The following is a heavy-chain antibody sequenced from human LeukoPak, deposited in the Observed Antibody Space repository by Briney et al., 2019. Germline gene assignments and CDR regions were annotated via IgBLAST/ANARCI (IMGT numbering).Heavy chain of an antibody. D-gene: IGHD3-10*01. CDR1: GYTFTGYY. CDR3: ARVDMVRGVIEGYYFDY. V-gene: IGHV1-2*02. Sequence: ASVKVSCKASGYTFTGYYMHWVRQAPGQGLEWMGWINPNSGGTNYAQKFQGRVTMTRDTSISTAYMELSRLRSDDTAVYYCARVDMVRGVIEGYYFDYWGQGTLVTVSS. J-gene: IGHJ4*02. CDR2: INPNSGGT.